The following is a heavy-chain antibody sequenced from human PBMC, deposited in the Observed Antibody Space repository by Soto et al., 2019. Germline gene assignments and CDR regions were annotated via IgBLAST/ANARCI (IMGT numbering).Heavy chain of an antibody. D-gene: IGHD2-21*01. J-gene: IGHJ1*01. Sequence: SETLSLTCTVSRGSITSEGYYWSWIRQLPGKGLEWIGYIYYSGSIFYNPFLKSRASISAHSSKKQFSLELSSVTAADTAVYYCARCRLWDELRDSWARGTSVTVSS. CDR2: IYYSGSI. CDR3: ARCRLWDELRDS. CDR1: RGSITSEGYY. V-gene: IGHV4-31*03.